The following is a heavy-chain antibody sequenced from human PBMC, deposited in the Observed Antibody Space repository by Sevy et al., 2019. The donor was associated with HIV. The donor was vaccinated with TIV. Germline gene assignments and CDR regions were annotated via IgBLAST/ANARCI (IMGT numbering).Heavy chain of an antibody. J-gene: IGHJ6*02. Sequence: GGSLRLSCAASGFTFTNYAMNWVRQAPGKGLEWVSAISGSGGTTYYANSVQGRFTISRDKSKNTLYLQMNSLRAEDTAVYYCAKVLARGVAVAGTASGMDVWGQGTTVTVSS. CDR2: ISGSGGTT. CDR3: AKVLARGVAVAGTASGMDV. CDR1: GFTFTNYA. V-gene: IGHV3-23*01. D-gene: IGHD6-19*01.